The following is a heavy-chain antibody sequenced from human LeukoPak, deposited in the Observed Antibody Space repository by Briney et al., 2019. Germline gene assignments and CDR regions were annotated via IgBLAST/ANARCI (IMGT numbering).Heavy chain of an antibody. CDR2: MNPNSGNT. V-gene: IGHV1-8*03. Sequence: ASVKVSCKASGYTFTSYVINWVRQATGQGLEWMGWMNPNSGNTGYAQKFQGRVTITRNTSISTAYMELSSLRSEDTAVYYCARGFVVVPAAMGYWGQGTLVTVSS. CDR1: GYTFTSYV. J-gene: IGHJ4*02. D-gene: IGHD2-2*01. CDR3: ARGFVVVPAAMGY.